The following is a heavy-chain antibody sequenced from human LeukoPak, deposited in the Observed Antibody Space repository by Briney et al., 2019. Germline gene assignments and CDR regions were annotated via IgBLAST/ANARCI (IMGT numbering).Heavy chain of an antibody. D-gene: IGHD6-19*01. Sequence: GGSLRLSCAASGFTFSNYGMHWVRQAPGKGLEWVAVIWYDGSNKYYADFVKGRFTISRDNSKNTLYLLMNSLRAEDTAVYYCARGSLGTIAVAGTLDYWGQGILVTVSS. CDR3: ARGSLGTIAVAGTLDY. CDR2: IWYDGSNK. CDR1: GFTFSNYG. J-gene: IGHJ4*02. V-gene: IGHV3-33*01.